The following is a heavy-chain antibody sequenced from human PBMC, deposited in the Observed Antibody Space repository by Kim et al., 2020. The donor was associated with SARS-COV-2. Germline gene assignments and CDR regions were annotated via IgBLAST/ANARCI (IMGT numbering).Heavy chain of an antibody. J-gene: IGHJ4*02. CDR3: ARGGIGTIAAAGPYYFDY. CDR2: ISSSSSYT. V-gene: IGHV3-11*05. Sequence: GGSLRLSCAASGFTFSDYYMSWIRQAPGKGLEWVSYISSSSSYTNYADSVKGRFTISRDNAKNSLYLQMNSLRAEDTAVYYCARGGIGTIAAAGPYYFDYWGQGTLVTVSS. CDR1: GFTFSDYY. D-gene: IGHD6-13*01.